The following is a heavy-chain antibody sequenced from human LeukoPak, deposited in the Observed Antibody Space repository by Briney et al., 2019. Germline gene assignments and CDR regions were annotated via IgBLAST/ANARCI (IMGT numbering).Heavy chain of an antibody. CDR2: ISYDGSNK. CDR3: AKGGSSGDFDY. J-gene: IGHJ4*02. Sequence: GGSLRLSCAASGFTFSSYAMHWVRQAPGKGLEWVAVISYDGSNKYYADSVKGRFTISRDNSKNTLYLQMNSLRAEDTAVYYCAKGGSSGDFDYWGQGTLVTVSS. CDR1: GFTFSSYA. D-gene: IGHD3-22*01. V-gene: IGHV3-30*04.